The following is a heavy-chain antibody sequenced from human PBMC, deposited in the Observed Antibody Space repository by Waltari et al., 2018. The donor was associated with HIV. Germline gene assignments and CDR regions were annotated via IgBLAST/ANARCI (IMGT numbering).Heavy chain of an antibody. CDR1: GGTFSSYA. CDR3: ARGEKGELLGWFDP. J-gene: IGHJ5*02. Sequence: QVQLVQSGAEVKKPGSSVKVSCKASGGTFSSYAISWVRQAPGQGLEWMGRTIPSIGIGSDAQKFQGRLTITADISTTTAYMELTSLRSEDTAVYYCARGEKGELLGWFDPWGQGTLVTVS. D-gene: IGHD1-26*01. V-gene: IGHV1-69*04. CDR2: TIPSIGIG.